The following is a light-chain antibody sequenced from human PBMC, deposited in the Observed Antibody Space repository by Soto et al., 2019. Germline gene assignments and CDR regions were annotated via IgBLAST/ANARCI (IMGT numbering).Light chain of an antibody. J-gene: IGLJ2*01. CDR3: RSYEVNLFVAI. CDR1: NSDIGADNL. V-gene: IGLV2-23*01. CDR2: DST. Sequence: QSALTQPASVSGSPGQSITISCTGSNSDIGADNLVYWCQHLPGKVPRLMIYDSTKRPSGVSNRFSGSRSGNSASLTISGLQAEDEADYYCRSYEVNLFVAIFGGGTKLTVL.